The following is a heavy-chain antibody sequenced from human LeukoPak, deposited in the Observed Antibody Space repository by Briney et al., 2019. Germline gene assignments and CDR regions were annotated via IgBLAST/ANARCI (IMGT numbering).Heavy chain of an antibody. V-gene: IGHV4-31*03. Sequence: SQTLSLTCTVSGGSISSGGYYWSWIRQHPGKGLECIGYIYYSGSTYYNPSLKGRVTISVDTSKNQFSLKLSSVTAADTAVYYCARENVILAYGMDVWGQGTTVTVSS. CDR3: ARENVILAYGMDV. CDR1: GGSISSGGYY. D-gene: IGHD3/OR15-3a*01. CDR2: IYYSGST. J-gene: IGHJ6*02.